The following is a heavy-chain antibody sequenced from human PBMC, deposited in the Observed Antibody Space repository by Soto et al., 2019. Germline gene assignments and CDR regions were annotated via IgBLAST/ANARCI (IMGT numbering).Heavy chain of an antibody. J-gene: IGHJ4*02. D-gene: IGHD3-10*01. Sequence: GGSLRLSCAASGFTFSSYSMSWVRQAPGRGLEWVSGFRTGGDDGTTYYADSVKGRFTISRDNSKNTLFLQMNSLRAEDTAIYYCAKKVNSGPGSQYFDYWGQGTLVTVSS. V-gene: IGHV3-23*01. CDR1: GFTFSSYS. CDR2: FRTGGDDGTT. CDR3: AKKVNSGPGSQYFDY.